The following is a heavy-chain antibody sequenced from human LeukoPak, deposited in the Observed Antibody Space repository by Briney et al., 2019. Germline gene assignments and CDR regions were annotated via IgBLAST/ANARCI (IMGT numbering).Heavy chain of an antibody. CDR3: AKVIAVAAQGGFDY. D-gene: IGHD6-19*01. CDR1: GFTFSSYG. Sequence: GGSLRLSCAASGFTFSSYGMHWVRQAPGKGLEWVAFIRYDGSNKYYADSVKGRFIISRDNSKNTLYLQMNSLRAEDTAVYYCAKVIAVAAQGGFDYWGQGTLVTVSS. CDR2: IRYDGSNK. V-gene: IGHV3-30*02. J-gene: IGHJ4*02.